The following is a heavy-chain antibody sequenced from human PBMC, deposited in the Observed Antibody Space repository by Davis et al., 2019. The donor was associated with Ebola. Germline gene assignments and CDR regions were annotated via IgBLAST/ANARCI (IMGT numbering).Heavy chain of an antibody. CDR3: ARDKVTYCSGPDCNSWLPHY. CDR2: TWYDGSDK. V-gene: IGHV3-33*01. CDR1: GFTFSNYG. Sequence: PGGSLRLSCAASGFTFSNYGMHWVRQGPGKGLERVANTWYDGSDKYYAESVTGRFTISRDNSKNTLYLEMNNLRAEDTGIYHCARDKVTYCSGPDCNSWLPHYWGQGTLVTVSS. D-gene: IGHD2-21*02. J-gene: IGHJ4*02.